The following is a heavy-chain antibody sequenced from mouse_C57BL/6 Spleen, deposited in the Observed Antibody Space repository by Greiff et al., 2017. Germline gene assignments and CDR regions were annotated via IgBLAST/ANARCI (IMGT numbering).Heavy chain of an antibody. CDR2: IWSDGST. Sequence: QVQLKESGPGLVAPSQSLSITCTVSGFSLTSSGVHWVRQPPGKGLEWLVVIWSDGSTTYNSALKSRLSISKDNSKSQVFLKMNSLQTDDTAMYYCARHSGQRDYLDYWGQGTTRTVSS. V-gene: IGHV2-6-1*01. J-gene: IGHJ2*01. D-gene: IGHD1-3*01. CDR3: ARHSGQRDYLDY. CDR1: GFSLTSSG.